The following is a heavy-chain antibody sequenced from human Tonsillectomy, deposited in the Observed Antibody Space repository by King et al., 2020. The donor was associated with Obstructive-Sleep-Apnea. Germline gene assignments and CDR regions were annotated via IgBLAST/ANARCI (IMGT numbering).Heavy chain of an antibody. J-gene: IGHJ6*02. CDR3: ARDNIVVVPAAMPGGFYYYYGMDV. Sequence: QLVQSGAEVKKPGSSVKVSCKASGGTFSSYAISWVRQAPGQGLEWMGGIIPIFSTANYAQKFQGRVTITADESTSTAYMELSSLRSEDTAVYYCARDNIVVVPAAMPGGFYYYYGMDVWGQGTTVTVSS. CDR1: GGTFSSYA. V-gene: IGHV1-69*12. CDR2: IIPIFSTA. D-gene: IGHD2-2*01.